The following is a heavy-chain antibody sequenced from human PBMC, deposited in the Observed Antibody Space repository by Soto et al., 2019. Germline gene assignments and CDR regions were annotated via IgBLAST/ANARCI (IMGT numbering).Heavy chain of an antibody. J-gene: IGHJ4*02. Sequence: GGSLRLSCAASGFTFSDYYMSWVRQAPGRGLEWVSHISNSGRTIFYADSVKGRFTISRDNAKSSLYLQMNSLRAKDTAVYYCARDVLTGYFSPPWYYDDWGQGTMVTV. V-gene: IGHV3-11*01. D-gene: IGHD3-9*01. CDR3: ARDVLTGYFSPPWYYDD. CDR1: GFTFSDYY. CDR2: ISNSGRTI.